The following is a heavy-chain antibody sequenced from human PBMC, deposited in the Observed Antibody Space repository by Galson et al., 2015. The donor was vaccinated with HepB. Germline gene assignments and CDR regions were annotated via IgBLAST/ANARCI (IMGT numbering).Heavy chain of an antibody. V-gene: IGHV3-48*01. J-gene: IGHJ3*02. CDR3: AKEAFDI. Sequence: SLRLSCAASGFSLSYYAMTWVRQAPGKGLEWVAYISISSSNIKYAEPVKGRFTVSRDNAKNSLYLQMNSLRVEDTAVYYCAKEAFDIWGQGTMVTVSS. CDR1: GFSLSYYA. CDR2: ISISSSNI.